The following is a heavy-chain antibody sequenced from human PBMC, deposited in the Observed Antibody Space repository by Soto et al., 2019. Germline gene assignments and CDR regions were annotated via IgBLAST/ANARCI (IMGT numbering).Heavy chain of an antibody. V-gene: IGHV4-30-4*01. CDR1: GGSIINEDYY. J-gene: IGHJ5*01. D-gene: IGHD2-8*02. CDR3: AREGIGYSTGGLYS. Sequence: QVQLQESGPGLVTPSQTLSLTCSVSGGSIINEDYYWSWVRQPPGKGLEWIGYVDYSGNSHYSPSFRGRPSLAADTSKNQFSLKLRSVSVADTAVYFCAREGIGYSTGGLYSLGLGTQVTVSS. CDR2: VDYSGNS.